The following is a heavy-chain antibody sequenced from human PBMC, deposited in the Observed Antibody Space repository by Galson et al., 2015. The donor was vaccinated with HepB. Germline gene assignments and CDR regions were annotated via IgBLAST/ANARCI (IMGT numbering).Heavy chain of an antibody. CDR1: GYTFTGYY. Sequence: SVKVSCKASGYTFTGYYMHWVRQAPGQGLEWMGRINPNSGGTNYAQKFQGRVTMTRDTSISTAYMELSRLRSDDTAVYYCARTYCGGDCYDWYFDLWGRGTLVTVSS. CDR3: ARTYCGGDCYDWYFDL. J-gene: IGHJ2*01. V-gene: IGHV1-2*06. CDR2: INPNSGGT. D-gene: IGHD2-21*01.